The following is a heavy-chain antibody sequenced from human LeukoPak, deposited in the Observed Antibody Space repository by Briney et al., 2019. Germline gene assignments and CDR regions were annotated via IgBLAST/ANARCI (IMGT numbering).Heavy chain of an antibody. CDR3: GRIAVAGPYDAFDI. J-gene: IGHJ3*02. CDR1: GFTFSSYW. D-gene: IGHD6-19*01. CDR2: IKQDGSEK. Sequence: GGSLRLSCAASGFTFSSYWMSWVRQAPGKGLEWVANIKQDGSEKYYVDSVKGRFTISRDNAKNSLYLQMNSLRAEDTAVYYCGRIAVAGPYDAFDIWGQGTMVTVSS. V-gene: IGHV3-7*01.